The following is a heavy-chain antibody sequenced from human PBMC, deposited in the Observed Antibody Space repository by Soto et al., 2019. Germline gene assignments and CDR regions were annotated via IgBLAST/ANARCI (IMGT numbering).Heavy chain of an antibody. J-gene: IGHJ1*01. CDR3: VKDHGSGYCRSASCYLYLES. CDR1: GFTFDEYA. CDR2: IRWNGDTI. Sequence: GGSLRLSCAASGFTFDEYAMHWVRQVPGKGLEWVSGIRWNGDTIDYADSVKGRFTISRDNAKNSLHLQMNSLRPEDTALYYCVKDHGSGYCRSASCYLYLESWGQGTLVTVSS. D-gene: IGHD2-2*01. V-gene: IGHV3-9*01.